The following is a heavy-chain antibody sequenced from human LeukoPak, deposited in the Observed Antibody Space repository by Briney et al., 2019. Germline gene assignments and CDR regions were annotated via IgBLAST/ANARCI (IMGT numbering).Heavy chain of an antibody. CDR1: GFTVSSNY. Sequence: GGSLRVSCAASGFTVSSNYMSWVRQAPGKGLEWVSLIYSGGSTYYADSVKGRFTISRDNSKNTLYVQMNSLRAEDTAVYYCARGRLNAFDIWGQGTMVTVSS. CDR2: IYSGGST. V-gene: IGHV3-66*01. J-gene: IGHJ3*02. D-gene: IGHD3-10*01. CDR3: ARGRLNAFDI.